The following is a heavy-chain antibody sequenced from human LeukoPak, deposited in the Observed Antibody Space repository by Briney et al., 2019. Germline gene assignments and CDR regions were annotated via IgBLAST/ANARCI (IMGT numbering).Heavy chain of an antibody. CDR3: ARDGNSYYDH. CDR2: IFYTGSP. J-gene: IGHJ5*02. D-gene: IGHD4-11*01. CDR1: GGSINNHKW. Sequence: SETLSLTCAVSGGSINNHKWWSWIRQSPGQGLEWLGEIFYTGSPNYNPSFKSRITMSVDKSNNQFSLILTSVTVADTAVYYCARDGNSYYDHWGQGMLVTVTS. V-gene: IGHV4-4*02.